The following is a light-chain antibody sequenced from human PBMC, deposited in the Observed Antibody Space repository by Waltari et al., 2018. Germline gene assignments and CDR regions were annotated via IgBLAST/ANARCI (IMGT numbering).Light chain of an antibody. CDR1: NIGSKS. Sequence: SYVLTQPPSVSVAPGSTATITCGGDNIGSKSVHWYQQKPGQAPVLVMYDNSDRPSGIPERFSGSHAGNTATLTISRGEAGDEADYYCQVWDTSTDHYVVFGGGTKLTV. CDR3: QVWDTSTDHYVV. CDR2: DNS. J-gene: IGLJ2*01. V-gene: IGLV3-21*04.